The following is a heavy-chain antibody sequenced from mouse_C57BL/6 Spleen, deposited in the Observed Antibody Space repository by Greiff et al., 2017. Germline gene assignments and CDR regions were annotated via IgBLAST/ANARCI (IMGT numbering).Heavy chain of an antibody. CDR2: ISYSGST. Sequence: VQRVESGPGMVKPSQSLSLTCTVTGYSITSGYDWHWIRHFPGNKLEWMGYISYSGSTNYNPSLKSRISITHDTSKNHFFLKLNSVTTEDTATYYCARGGSPWFAYWGQGTLVTVSA. J-gene: IGHJ3*01. CDR1: GYSITSGYD. V-gene: IGHV3-1*01. D-gene: IGHD6-1*01. CDR3: ARGGSPWFAY.